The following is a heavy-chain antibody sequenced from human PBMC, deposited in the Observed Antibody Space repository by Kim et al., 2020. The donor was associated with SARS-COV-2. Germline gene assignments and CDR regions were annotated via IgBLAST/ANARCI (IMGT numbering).Heavy chain of an antibody. CDR1: GFTFSSYA. CDR3: AKGGEYCSSTSCFGYYYYMDV. CDR2: ISGSGGST. V-gene: IGHV3-23*01. J-gene: IGHJ6*03. Sequence: GGSLRLSCAASGFTFSSYAMSWVRQAPGKGLEWVSAISGSGGSTYYADSVKGRFTISRDNSKNTLYLQMNSLRAEDTAVYYCAKGGEYCSSTSCFGYYYYMDVWGKGTTVTVSS. D-gene: IGHD2-2*01.